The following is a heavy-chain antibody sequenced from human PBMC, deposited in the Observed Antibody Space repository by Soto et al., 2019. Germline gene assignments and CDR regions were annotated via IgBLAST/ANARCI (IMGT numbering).Heavy chain of an antibody. D-gene: IGHD1-1*01. CDR2: ISSSGGST. CDR3: AKDGVTGWNRNWFDP. J-gene: IGHJ5*02. CDR1: GFTFSSYA. Sequence: EVQLLESGGGLVQPGGSLRLSCAASGFTFSSYAMNWVRQAPGKGLEWVSVISSSGGSTYYADSVKGRFTISRDNSKNTLYLQINSLRVEDTAVYYCAKDGVTGWNRNWFDPWGQGTLVTVSS. V-gene: IGHV3-23*01.